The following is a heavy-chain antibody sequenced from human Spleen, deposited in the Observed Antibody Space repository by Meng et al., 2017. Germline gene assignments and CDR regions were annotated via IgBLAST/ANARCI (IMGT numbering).Heavy chain of an antibody. CDR1: GFSFSRDW. J-gene: IGHJ4*02. D-gene: IGHD6-19*01. CDR3: ARGAGAFDY. CDR2: IKEDESEK. Sequence: GGSLRLSCAASGFSFSRDWMTWVRQAPGKGLEWVANIKEDESEKHYVDSVKGRFTTSRDNAQKSLYLQMNSLRAEDTAVYYCARGAGAFDYWGQGTLVTVSS. V-gene: IGHV3-7*01.